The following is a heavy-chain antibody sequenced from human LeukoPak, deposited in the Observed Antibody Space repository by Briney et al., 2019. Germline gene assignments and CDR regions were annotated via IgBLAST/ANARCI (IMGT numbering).Heavy chain of an antibody. CDR3: ARDTAAAGSYFDY. D-gene: IGHD6-13*01. Sequence: GASVKVSCXASGGTFSSYAISWVRQAPGQGLEWMGRIIPIFGTANYAQKFQGRVTITTDESTSTAYMELSSLRSEDTAVYYCARDTAAAGSYFDYWGQGTLVTVSS. CDR2: IIPIFGTA. J-gene: IGHJ4*02. CDR1: GGTFSSYA. V-gene: IGHV1-69*05.